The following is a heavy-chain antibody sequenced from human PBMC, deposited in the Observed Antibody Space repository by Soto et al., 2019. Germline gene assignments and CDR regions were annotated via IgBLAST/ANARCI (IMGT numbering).Heavy chain of an antibody. CDR1: GFTFSSYS. D-gene: IGHD3-10*01. V-gene: IGHV3-48*01. CDR3: ARKEYYYGSGRSPGAFDI. CDR2: ISGSSSTI. Sequence: GGSLRLSCAASGFTFSSYSINWVRQAPGKGLEWVSYISGSSSTIYYADSVRGRFTISRDTAKNSLYLQMNSLRAEDTAVYYCARKEYYYGSGRSPGAFDIWGQGTMVTVSS. J-gene: IGHJ3*02.